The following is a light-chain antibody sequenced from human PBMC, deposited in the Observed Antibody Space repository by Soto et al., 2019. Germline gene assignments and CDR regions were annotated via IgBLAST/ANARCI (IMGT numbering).Light chain of an antibody. V-gene: IGKV1-33*01. CDR2: DAS. CDR3: QQYDSLHT. J-gene: IGKJ2*01. Sequence: DIQMTQSPSSLSASVGDRVTITCQASQFITNFLNWYQQKPGKAPKLLIYDASVLEAGVPSRFSGSGSGTVFTLTISSLQPEDFATYYCQQYDSLHTFGQGTRLEIK. CDR1: QFITNF.